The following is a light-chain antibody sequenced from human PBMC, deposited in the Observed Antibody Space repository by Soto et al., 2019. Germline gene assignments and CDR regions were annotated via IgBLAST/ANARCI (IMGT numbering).Light chain of an antibody. CDR3: LQHNSYPWT. CDR1: QDISNY. V-gene: IGKV1-17*03. Sequence: DIQITQSPSAMSASVGDRVTITCRASQDISNYLAWFQQKPGKVPKRLISVASSLQSGVPSRFGGSGSGTEFTLTISSLQPEDFATYYCLQHNSYPWTFGQGTKVDIK. CDR2: VAS. J-gene: IGKJ1*01.